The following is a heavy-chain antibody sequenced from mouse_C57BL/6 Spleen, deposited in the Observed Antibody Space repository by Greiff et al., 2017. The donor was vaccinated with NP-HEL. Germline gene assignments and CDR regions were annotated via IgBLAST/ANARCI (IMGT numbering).Heavy chain of an antibody. CDR2: INYDGSST. CDR1: GFTFSDYY. J-gene: IGHJ2*01. Sequence: EVQLVESEGGLVQPGRSMKLSCTASGFTFSDYYMAWVRQVPEKGLEWVAHINYDGSSTYYLDSLKSRFIISRDNAKNILYLQMSSLKSEDTATYYCARERGYFDYWGQGTTLTVSS. V-gene: IGHV5-16*01. CDR3: ARERGYFDY.